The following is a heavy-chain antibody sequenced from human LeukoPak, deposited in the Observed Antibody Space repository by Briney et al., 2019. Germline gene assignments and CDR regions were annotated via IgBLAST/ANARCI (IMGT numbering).Heavy chain of an antibody. J-gene: IGHJ6*02. CDR2: IIPIFGTA. CDR3: ARTASRHCSSTSCYSVYYGMDV. D-gene: IGHD2-2*01. Sequence: ASVKVSCKASGGTFSSYAISWVRQAPGQGLEWMGGIIPIFGTANCAQKFQGRVTITADESTSTAYMELSSLRSEDTAVYYCARTASRHCSSTSCYSVYYGMDVWGQGTTVTVSS. CDR1: GGTFSSYA. V-gene: IGHV1-69*13.